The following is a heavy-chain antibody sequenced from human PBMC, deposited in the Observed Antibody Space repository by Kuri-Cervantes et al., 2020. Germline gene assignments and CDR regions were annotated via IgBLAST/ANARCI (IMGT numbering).Heavy chain of an antibody. J-gene: IGHJ6*02. CDR1: LNPISSSNW. V-gene: IGHV4-4*02. CDR3: ARDSDGDYVKYYYYYGMDV. Sequence: SCAFSLNPISSSNWWSWVRQPPGKGMEWIGSIYYSGSTYYNPSLKYRVTISVDTSKNQICLKLSSVTAADTAVYYCARDSDGDYVKYYYYYGMDVWGQGTTVTVSS. D-gene: IGHD4-17*01. CDR2: IYYSGST.